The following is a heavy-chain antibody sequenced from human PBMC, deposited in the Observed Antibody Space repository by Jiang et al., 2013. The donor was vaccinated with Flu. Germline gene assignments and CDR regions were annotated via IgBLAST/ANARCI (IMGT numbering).Heavy chain of an antibody. D-gene: IGHD5-24*01. J-gene: IGHJ3*02. Sequence: KPSQTLSLTCSVSGGSINSVGYYWSWIRQHPGRAWSGLATSITWEVLLQPSLQSRAIITLDTSKNHFSLTLNSVTAADTAVYYCARGGRGAVDIWGQGTMVTVSS. V-gene: IGHV4-31*03. CDR3: ARGGRGAVDI. CDR1: GGSINSVGYY. CDR2: SITWEV.